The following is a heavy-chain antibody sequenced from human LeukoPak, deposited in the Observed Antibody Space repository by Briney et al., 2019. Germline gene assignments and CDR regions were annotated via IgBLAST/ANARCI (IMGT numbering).Heavy chain of an antibody. CDR3: ARGKGRLPKTDGSPP. CDR1: GYTFTGYY. J-gene: IGHJ5*02. V-gene: IGHV1-2*04. CDR2: INPNSGGT. Sequence: ASVKVSCKASGYTFTGYYMHWVRQAPGQGLEWMGWINPNSGGTNYAQKFQGWVTMTRDTSISTAYMELSRLRSDVTAVYYCARGKGRLPKTDGSPPGGQEPLVTVPS.